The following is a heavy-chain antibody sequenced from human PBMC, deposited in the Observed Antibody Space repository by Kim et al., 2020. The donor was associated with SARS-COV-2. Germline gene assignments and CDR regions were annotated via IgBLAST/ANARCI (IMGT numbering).Heavy chain of an antibody. CDR3: ARAAGDLNYYYYGMDD. CDR1: GGSISSYY. D-gene: IGHD6-13*01. V-gene: IGHV4-4*07. J-gene: IGHJ6*02. CDR2: IYTSGST. Sequence: SETLSLTCTVSGGSISSYYWSWIRQPAGKGLEWIGRIYTSGSTNYNPSLKSRVTMSVDKSKNQFSLKMSSVTAADTAVYYCARAAGDLNYYYYGMDDWGQGTTLTVAS.